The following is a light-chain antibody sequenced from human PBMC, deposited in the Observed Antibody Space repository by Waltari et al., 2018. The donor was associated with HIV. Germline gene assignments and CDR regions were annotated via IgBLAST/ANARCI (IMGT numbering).Light chain of an antibody. V-gene: IGLV1-36*01. CDR2: YDD. CDR3: AAWDDSLNGPV. Sequence: QSVLTQPPSVSEAPRQRVAISCSGSSSNIANNAVNWYQQLPGKAPKLLIYYDDLLPSGVSDRFSGSKSGTSASLAISGLQSEDEADYYGAAWDDSLNGPVFGGGTKLTVL. J-gene: IGLJ2*01. CDR1: SSNIANNA.